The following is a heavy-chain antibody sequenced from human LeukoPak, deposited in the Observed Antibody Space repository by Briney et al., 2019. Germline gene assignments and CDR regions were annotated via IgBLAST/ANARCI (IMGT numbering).Heavy chain of an antibody. J-gene: IGHJ6*02. CDR2: INHSGST. CDR1: GGSFGGYY. V-gene: IGHV4-34*01. CDR3: ARDNCGGDCYSDYYYYGMDV. Sequence: SETLSLTCAVYGGSFGGYYWSWIRQPPGKGLEWIGEINHSGSTNYNPSLKSRVTISVDTSKNQFSLKLSSVTAADTAVYYCARDNCGGDCYSDYYYYGMDVWGQGTTVTVSS. D-gene: IGHD2-21*02.